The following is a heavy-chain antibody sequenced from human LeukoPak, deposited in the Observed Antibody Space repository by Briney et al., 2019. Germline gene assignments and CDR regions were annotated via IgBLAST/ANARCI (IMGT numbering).Heavy chain of an antibody. CDR1: GFTFSNAW. Sequence: GGSLRLSCAASGFTFSNAWMSWVRQAPGKGLEWVGRFKSKTDGGTTDYAAPVKARFTISRDDSKNTLYLQMNNLKTEDTAVYYCTTHQGSGYWGQGTLVTVSS. V-gene: IGHV3-15*01. J-gene: IGHJ4*02. CDR2: FKSKTDGGTT. D-gene: IGHD3-3*01. CDR3: TTHQGSGY.